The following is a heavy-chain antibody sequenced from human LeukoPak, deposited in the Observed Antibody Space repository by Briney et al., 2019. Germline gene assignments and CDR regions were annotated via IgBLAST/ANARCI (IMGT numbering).Heavy chain of an antibody. CDR1: VGSRSSNY. Sequence: SETLSLTCTVSVGSRSSNYWSWIRQPPGKGLEWIGYIYYSGSTNYNPSLKSRVTISVDTSKNQFSLKLSSVTAADTAVYYCAISYFDRSGYYLPTDYWGQGTLVTVSS. D-gene: IGHD3-22*01. J-gene: IGHJ4*02. CDR2: IYYSGST. CDR3: AISYFDRSGYYLPTDY. V-gene: IGHV4-59*01.